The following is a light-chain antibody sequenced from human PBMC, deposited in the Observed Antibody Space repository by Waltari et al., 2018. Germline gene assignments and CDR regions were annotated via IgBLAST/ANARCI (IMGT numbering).Light chain of an antibody. CDR1: SSDVGGYDF. CDR2: DVY. J-gene: IGLJ2*01. V-gene: IGLV2-14*03. CDR3: SSYTSISTSVV. Sequence: QSALTQPASVSGAPGQSNTISCTGTSSDVGGYDFVSWYQQYPGKAPQLIIYDVYYRPSGVSQRFSASKSGDTASLTISGLQTDDEADYYCSSYTSISTSVVFGGGTKLTVL.